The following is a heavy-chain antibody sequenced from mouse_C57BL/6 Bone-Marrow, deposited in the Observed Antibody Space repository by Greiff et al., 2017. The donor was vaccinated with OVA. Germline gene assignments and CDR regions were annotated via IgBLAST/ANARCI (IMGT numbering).Heavy chain of an antibody. Sequence: QVQLQQSGTELVRPGASVTLSCKASGYTFTDYEMHWVKQTPVHGLEWIGAIDPETGGTAYNQKFKGKAILTADKSSSTAYMELRSLTSEDSAVYYCTREGVLLLDYWGQGTTLTVSS. CDR3: TREGVLLLDY. J-gene: IGHJ2*01. D-gene: IGHD2-10*01. CDR1: GYTFTDYE. CDR2: IDPETGGT. V-gene: IGHV1-15*01.